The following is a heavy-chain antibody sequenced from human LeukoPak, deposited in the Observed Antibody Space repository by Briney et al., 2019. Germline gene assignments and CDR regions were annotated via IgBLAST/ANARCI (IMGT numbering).Heavy chain of an antibody. D-gene: IGHD2-8*01. V-gene: IGHV4-30-4*01. CDR2: IYYSGST. Sequence: SQTLSLTCTVSGGSISGDYYWSWIRQPPGKGLEWIGYIYYSGSTYYNPSLKSRVTISVDTSKNQFSLKLSSVTAADTAVYYCARGIIMVYYYYGMDVWGQGTTVTVSS. CDR1: GGSISGDYY. CDR3: ARGIIMVYYYYGMDV. J-gene: IGHJ6*02.